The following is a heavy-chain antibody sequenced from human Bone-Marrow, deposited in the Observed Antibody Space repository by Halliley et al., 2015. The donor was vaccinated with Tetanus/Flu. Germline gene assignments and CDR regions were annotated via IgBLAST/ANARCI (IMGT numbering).Heavy chain of an antibody. V-gene: IGHV4-28*01. D-gene: IGHD3-16*01. CDR3: ARNFWPYAYVWGTFGQ. J-gene: IGHJ4*02. Sequence: GYSVDGGSTDYNPALKSRVSMSGDTSKNQFSLRLASVTAADSAVYFCARNFWPYAYVWGTFGQWGQGALVSVSS. CDR2: SVDGGST.